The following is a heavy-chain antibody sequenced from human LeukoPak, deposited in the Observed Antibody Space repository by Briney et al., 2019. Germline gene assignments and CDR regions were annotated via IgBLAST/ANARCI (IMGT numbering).Heavy chain of an antibody. Sequence: SVKVSCKTSRGTFSSNPISWLRQAPGQGLEWMGGIIPIFGAPTYAQKFHDRVTITTDESTSTTYMEVSSLRSEDTAVYYCASGHDFPLGYFDYWGQGTLVTVSS. V-gene: IGHV1-69*05. D-gene: IGHD3-3*01. CDR2: IIPIFGAP. CDR3: ASGHDFPLGYFDY. J-gene: IGHJ4*02. CDR1: RGTFSSNP.